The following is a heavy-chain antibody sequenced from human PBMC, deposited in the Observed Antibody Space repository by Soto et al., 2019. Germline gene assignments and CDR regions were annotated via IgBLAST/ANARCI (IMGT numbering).Heavy chain of an antibody. Sequence: PSETLSLTCTVSGGPISSSSYYWGWIRQPPGKGLEWIGSIYYSGSTYYNPSLKSRVTISVDTSRNQFSLKLSSVTAADTAVYYGARGSSWYVSIDYWGQGTLVTVSS. CDR2: IYYSGST. J-gene: IGHJ4*02. D-gene: IGHD6-13*01. CDR1: GGPISSSSYY. CDR3: ARGSSWYVSIDY. V-gene: IGHV4-39*01.